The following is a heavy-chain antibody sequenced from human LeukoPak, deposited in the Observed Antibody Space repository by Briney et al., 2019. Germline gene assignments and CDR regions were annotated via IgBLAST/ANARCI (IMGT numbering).Heavy chain of an antibody. D-gene: IGHD3-10*01. Sequence: SETLSLTCTVSGGSISSSSYYWGWIRQPPGKGLERIGSIYYSGSTYYNPSFKSRVTISVDTSKNQFSLKLSSVTAADTAVYYCARGEGGYYGSGSHFGKYNWFDPWGQGTLVTVSS. CDR3: ARGEGGYYGSGSHFGKYNWFDP. V-gene: IGHV4-39*07. J-gene: IGHJ5*02. CDR2: IYYSGST. CDR1: GGSISSSSYY.